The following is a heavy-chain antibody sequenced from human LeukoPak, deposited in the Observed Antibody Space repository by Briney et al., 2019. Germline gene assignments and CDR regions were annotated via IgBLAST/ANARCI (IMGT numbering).Heavy chain of an antibody. CDR3: AKEYYDFWSGYYTGNLFDY. D-gene: IGHD3-3*01. J-gene: IGHJ4*02. Sequence: SGGSLRLSCAASGFTFSSYAMSWVRQAPGKGLEWVSAISGSGGSTYYADSVKGRFTISRDNSKNTLYLQMNSLRAEDTAVYYCAKEYYDFWSGYYTGNLFDYWGQGTLVTVPS. CDR1: GFTFSSYA. CDR2: ISGSGGST. V-gene: IGHV3-23*01.